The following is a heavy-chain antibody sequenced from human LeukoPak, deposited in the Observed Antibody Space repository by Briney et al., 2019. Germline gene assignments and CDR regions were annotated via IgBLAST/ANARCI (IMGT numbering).Heavy chain of an antibody. CDR2: ISGSGGST. V-gene: IGHV3-23*01. D-gene: IGHD6-19*01. CDR3: AKAKGWLVRYYYYMDV. J-gene: IGHJ6*03. Sequence: PGGSLRLSCAASGFTFSSYAMSWVRQAPGKGLEWVSAISGSGGSTYYADSVKGRFTISRDNSKNTLYLQMNSLRAEDTAVYYCAKAKGWLVRYYYYMDVWGKGTTVTVSS. CDR1: GFTFSSYA.